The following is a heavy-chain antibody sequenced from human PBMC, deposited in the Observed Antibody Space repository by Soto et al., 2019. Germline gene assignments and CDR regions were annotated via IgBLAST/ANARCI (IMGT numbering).Heavy chain of an antibody. Sequence: SVKFSCKASGYTFTSYGISWLKQAPGQGLEWMGWISAYNGNTNYAQKLQGRVTMTTDTSTSTAYMELRSLRSDDTAVYYCARDSKSTTVDYWGQGTLVTVSS. CDR2: ISAYNGNT. CDR3: ARDSKSTTVDY. D-gene: IGHD1-26*01. CDR1: GYTFTSYG. J-gene: IGHJ4*02. V-gene: IGHV1-18*01.